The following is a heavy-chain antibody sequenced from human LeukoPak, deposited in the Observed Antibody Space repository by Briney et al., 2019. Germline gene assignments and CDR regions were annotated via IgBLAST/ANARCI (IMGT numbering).Heavy chain of an antibody. D-gene: IGHD3-22*01. J-gene: IGHJ4*02. CDR2: IQDDGATT. Sequence: GGSLRLSCAASGLTFSNFPMHWVRQAPGKGLEWVALIQDDGATTNYADSVRGRFTISRDNSKSTVYLQMNSLRPDDTAVYYCATQSITLVVVISPFDYWGQGTLVTVSS. CDR1: GLTFSNFP. CDR3: ATQSITLVVVISPFDY. V-gene: IGHV3-30*02.